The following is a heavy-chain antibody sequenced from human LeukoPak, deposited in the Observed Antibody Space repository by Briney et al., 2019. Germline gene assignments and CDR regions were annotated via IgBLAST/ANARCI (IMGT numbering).Heavy chain of an antibody. CDR3: ARGYYYDSSGYNTY. CDR2: ISSSSIYI. Sequence: GGSLRLSCAASGFSFSGYSMNWVRQAPGKGLEWVSSISSSSIYIYNADSVKGRFTISRDNAKNSLYLQMNSLRAEDTAVYYCARGYYYDSSGYNTYWGQGTLVTVSS. CDR1: GFSFSGYS. D-gene: IGHD3-22*01. J-gene: IGHJ4*02. V-gene: IGHV3-21*01.